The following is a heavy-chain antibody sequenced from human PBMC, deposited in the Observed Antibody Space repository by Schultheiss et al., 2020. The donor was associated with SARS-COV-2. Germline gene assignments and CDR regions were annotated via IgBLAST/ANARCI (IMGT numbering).Heavy chain of an antibody. Sequence: SETLSLTCAVYGGSFSGYYWSWIRQPPGKGLEWIGEINHSGSTNYNPSLKSRVTISVDTSKNQFSLKLSSVTAADTAVYYCARALDYYDSSGYSLGGWGQGTLVTVSS. D-gene: IGHD3-22*01. CDR3: ARALDYYDSSGYSLGG. CDR2: INHSGST. V-gene: IGHV4-34*01. CDR1: GGSFSGYY. J-gene: IGHJ4*02.